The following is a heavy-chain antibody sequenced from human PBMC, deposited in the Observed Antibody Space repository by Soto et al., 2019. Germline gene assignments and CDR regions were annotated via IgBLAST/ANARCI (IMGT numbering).Heavy chain of an antibody. CDR3: ASIPPSAVGATSEVDY. CDR2: INGDGSST. J-gene: IGHJ4*02. D-gene: IGHD1-26*01. V-gene: IGHV3-74*01. Sequence: GGSLRLSCVASGFTFSGDWMHWVRQAPGKGLVWVSRINGDGSSTSYADSVKGRFTISRDNAKNTLYPQMNRLRAEDTGVYYCASIPPSAVGATSEVDYWGQGILVTVSS. CDR1: GFTFSGDW.